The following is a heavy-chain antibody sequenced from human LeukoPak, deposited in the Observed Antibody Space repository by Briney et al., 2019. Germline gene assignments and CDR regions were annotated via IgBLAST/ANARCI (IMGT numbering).Heavy chain of an antibody. V-gene: IGHV3-23*01. CDR3: AKGPYGLGIYSGMDV. CDR1: GFTFSNCG. Sequence: TGGSLRLSCANPGFTFSNCGIRWVRQAPGKGLQWLSVIGGDGTTYYADSVKGRFTVSRDNSENTLYLQMNSLRTEDTAVYYCAKGPYGLGIYSGMDVWGQGTTVTV. D-gene: IGHD3-10*01. CDR2: IGGDGTT. J-gene: IGHJ6*02.